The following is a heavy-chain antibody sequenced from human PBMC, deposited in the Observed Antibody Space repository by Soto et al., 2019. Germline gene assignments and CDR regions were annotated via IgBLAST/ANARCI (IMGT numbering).Heavy chain of an antibody. CDR3: ARGLGGRMDA. CDR2: IIPIQGET. Sequence: QVQLVQSGAEVKKPGSSVRVSCKASGTIFSSYTISWVRQAPGQGLEWMGRIIPIQGETNSAQKFQGRVTLTADKSTNTAYMELNSLRLEDTALYYCARGLGGRMDAWGQGTTVTVSS. CDR1: GTIFSSYT. J-gene: IGHJ6*02. V-gene: IGHV1-69*08. D-gene: IGHD3-16*01.